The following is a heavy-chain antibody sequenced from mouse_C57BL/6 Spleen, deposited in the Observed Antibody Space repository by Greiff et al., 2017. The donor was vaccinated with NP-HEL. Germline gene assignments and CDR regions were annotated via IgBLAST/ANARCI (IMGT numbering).Heavy chain of an antibody. V-gene: IGHV1-69*01. CDR1: GYTFTSYW. CDR3: ARRDGNYGAWFAY. J-gene: IGHJ3*01. Sequence: VQLQQPGAELVMPGASVKLSCKASGYTFTSYWMHWVKQRPGQGLEWIGEIDPSDSYTNYNQKFTGKSTLTVDKSSSTAYMQLSSLTSEDSAVYYCARRDGNYGAWFAYWGQGTLVTVSA. CDR2: IDPSDSYT. D-gene: IGHD2-1*01.